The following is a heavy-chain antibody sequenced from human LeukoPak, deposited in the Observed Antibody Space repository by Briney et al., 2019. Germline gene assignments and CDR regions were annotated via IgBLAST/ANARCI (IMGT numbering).Heavy chain of an antibody. CDR1: GFTFSSYS. Sequence: GESLKISCAASGFTFSSYSMNWVRQAPGKGLEWVSYISSSSSTIYYADSVKGRFTISRDNAKNSLYLQMNSLRAEDTAVYYCARVRITGTTRFFDYWGQGTLVTVSS. CDR3: ARVRITGTTRFFDY. CDR2: ISSSSSTI. J-gene: IGHJ4*02. V-gene: IGHV3-48*04. D-gene: IGHD1-20*01.